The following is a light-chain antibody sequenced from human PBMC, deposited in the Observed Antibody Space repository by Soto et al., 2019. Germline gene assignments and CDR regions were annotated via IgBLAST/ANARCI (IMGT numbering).Light chain of an antibody. J-gene: IGKJ1*01. CDR3: QQHRT. CDR1: QSVSSSS. Sequence: IGLSQSPGAVSLSPGERAALSCRDSQSVSSSSLAWYLQTPGQAPRLIISGTSSRATGIPDRFSGSGSRNAFTLPISRLEPEDFAVYFCQQHRTFGQGTKVDIK. V-gene: IGKV3-20*01. CDR2: GTS.